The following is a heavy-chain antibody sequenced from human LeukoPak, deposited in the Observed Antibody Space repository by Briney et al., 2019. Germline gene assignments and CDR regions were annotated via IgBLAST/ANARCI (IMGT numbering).Heavy chain of an antibody. V-gene: IGHV4-59*12. J-gene: IGHJ4*02. D-gene: IGHD6-19*01. CDR2: IYYSGST. CDR1: GGSISSYY. Sequence: PSETLSLTCTVSGGSISSYYWSWIRQPPGKGLEWIGYIYYSGSTNYNPSLKSRVTISVDTSKNQFSLQLKSVTPDDTAVYYCARDVGTSGWHTFDNWGQGTLVTVSS. CDR3: ARDVGTSGWHTFDN.